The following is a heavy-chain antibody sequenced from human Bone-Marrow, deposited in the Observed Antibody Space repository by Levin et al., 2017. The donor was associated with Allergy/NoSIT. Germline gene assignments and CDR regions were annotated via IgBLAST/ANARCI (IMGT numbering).Heavy chain of an antibody. CDR1: GYTFINVE. V-gene: IGHV1-8*01. D-gene: IGHD1-1*01. Sequence: ASVKVSCKTSGYTFINVEINWVRQVSGQGFEWLAWMYPNNGRTDYARTFQDRITVTRDSSMSTAYLEVSSLRSEDTAVYYCARQGNACRGTYCTRPIHVWGQGTIVTVSS. J-gene: IGHJ4*02. CDR2: MYPNNGRT. CDR3: ARQGNACRGTYCTRPIHV.